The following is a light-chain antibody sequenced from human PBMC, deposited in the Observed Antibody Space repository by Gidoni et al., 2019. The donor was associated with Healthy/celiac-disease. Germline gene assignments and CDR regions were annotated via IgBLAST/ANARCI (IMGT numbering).Light chain of an antibody. CDR2: DAS. V-gene: IGKV3-11*01. CDR1: QSVSSY. Sequence: EIVLTQSPATLSWSTGERATLPCRASQSVSSYLAWYQQKPGQAPRLLIYDASNRATGIPARFSGSGSGTDFTLTISSLEPEDFAVYYCQQRSNWRFTFGPXTKVDIK. J-gene: IGKJ3*01. CDR3: QQRSNWRFT.